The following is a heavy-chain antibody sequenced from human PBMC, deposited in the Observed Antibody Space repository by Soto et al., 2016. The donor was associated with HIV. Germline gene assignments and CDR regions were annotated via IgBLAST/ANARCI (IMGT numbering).Heavy chain of an antibody. CDR2: VNPSGGST. V-gene: IGHV1-46*01. Sequence: QVQLVQSGTEVKKPGASVKVSCKASGYTFTSYDINWVRQATGQGLEWMGVVNPSGGSTTYAQKFQGRVTMTRDTSTSTVDMELSSLRSEDTAVYYCARAASGARWDFDYWGQGTLVTVSS. CDR3: ARAASGARWDFDY. D-gene: IGHD1-26*01. CDR1: GYTFTSYD. J-gene: IGHJ4*02.